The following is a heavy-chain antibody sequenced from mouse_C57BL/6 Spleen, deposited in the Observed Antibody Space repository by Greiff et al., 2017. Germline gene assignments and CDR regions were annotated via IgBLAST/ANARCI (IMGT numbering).Heavy chain of an antibody. J-gene: IGHJ3*01. D-gene: IGHD2-2*01. Sequence: EVQLQQSGAELVKPGASVKLSCKASGYTFTDYYMNWVKQSPGKGLEWIGDINPNNGGTIYNEKFKGKATLNVDKSSSTAYMELRSLTSEDSAVYYCARSYYCGYHCFAYWGQGTLVTAST. CDR3: ARSYYCGYHCFAY. CDR1: GYTFTDYY. V-gene: IGHV1-26*01. CDR2: INPNNGGT.